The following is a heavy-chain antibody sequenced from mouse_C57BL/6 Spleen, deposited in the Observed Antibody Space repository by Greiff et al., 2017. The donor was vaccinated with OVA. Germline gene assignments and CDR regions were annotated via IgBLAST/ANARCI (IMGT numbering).Heavy chain of an antibody. CDR2: SRNKANDYTT. Sequence: EVMLVESGGGLVQSGRSLRLSCATSGFTFSDFYMEWVRQAPGKGLEWIAASRNKANDYTTEYSASVKGRFIVSRDTSQSILYLQMNALRAEDTAIYYCARYGNYEYFDVWGTGTTVTVSS. J-gene: IGHJ1*03. D-gene: IGHD2-1*01. V-gene: IGHV7-1*01. CDR3: ARYGNYEYFDV. CDR1: GFTFSDFY.